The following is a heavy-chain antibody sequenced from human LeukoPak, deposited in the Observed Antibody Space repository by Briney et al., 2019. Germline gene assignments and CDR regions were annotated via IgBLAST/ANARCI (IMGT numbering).Heavy chain of an antibody. V-gene: IGHV1-58*01. CDR2: IVVGSGNT. Sequence: ASVKVSCKASGFTFTSSAVQWVRQTRGQRLEWIGWIVVGSGNTNYAQKFQERVTITRDMSTSTAYMELSSLRSEDTAVYYCAAFLDRDYYYYMDVWGKGTTVTVSS. CDR1: GFTFTSSA. CDR3: AAFLDRDYYYYMDV. D-gene: IGHD3/OR15-3a*01. J-gene: IGHJ6*03.